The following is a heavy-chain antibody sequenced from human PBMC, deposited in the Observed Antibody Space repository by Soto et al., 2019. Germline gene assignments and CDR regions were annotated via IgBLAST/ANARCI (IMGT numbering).Heavy chain of an antibody. CDR1: GFTFSDFA. V-gene: IGHV3-23*01. D-gene: IGHD6-19*01. CDR2: IVSSGVRR. CDR3: AKDTVAGTVNWFDP. Sequence: TGGSLRLSCAASGFTFSDFAMSWVRQDPGKGLEWVSAIVSSGVRRYYADSVKGRFTVSRDNSINTLYLQMNSPRAEDTAVYYCAKDTVAGTVNWFDPWGQGTLVTVSS. J-gene: IGHJ5*02.